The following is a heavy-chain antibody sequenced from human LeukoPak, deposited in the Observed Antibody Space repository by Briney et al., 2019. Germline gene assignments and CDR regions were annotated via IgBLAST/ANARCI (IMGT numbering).Heavy chain of an antibody. Sequence: GESLKISCKCSGYSFTSYWIGWVRQMPGKGLGGLGIIYPGDSDTRYSPSFQGQVTISADTSISTAYLQWSSLKASDTAMYYCARGGGSGWYLNFDYWGQGTLATVSS. D-gene: IGHD6-19*01. CDR3: ARGGGSGWYLNFDY. V-gene: IGHV5-51*01. CDR2: IYPGDSDT. J-gene: IGHJ4*02. CDR1: GYSFTSYW.